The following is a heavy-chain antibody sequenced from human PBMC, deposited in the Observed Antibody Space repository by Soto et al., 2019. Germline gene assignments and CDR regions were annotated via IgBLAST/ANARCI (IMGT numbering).Heavy chain of an antibody. CDR3: ATAEVDY. Sequence: GGSLRLSCAASGFTFSSYGMHCVRQGPGKGLEWVAVIWCDGSSTDYADSVKGRFTVSSDNGKYTLYLQMNSLRAEDTAVYYCATAEVDYSGPGTMVTVSS. V-gene: IGHV3-33*01. J-gene: IGHJ4*02. CDR1: GFTFSSYG. CDR2: IWCDGSST.